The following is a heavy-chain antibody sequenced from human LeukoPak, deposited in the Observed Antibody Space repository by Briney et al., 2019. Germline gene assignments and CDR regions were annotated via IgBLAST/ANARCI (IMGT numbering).Heavy chain of an antibody. Sequence: SETLSLTCTVSGGSISGYYWSWIRQPPGKGLEWIGYIYYSGSTNYNPSLKSRVTISVDTSKNQFSLKLSSVTAADTAVYYCARVDAAAGRRSLSWFDPWGQGTLVTVSS. J-gene: IGHJ5*02. V-gene: IGHV4-59*01. CDR1: GGSISGYY. CDR3: ARVDAAAGRRSLSWFDP. CDR2: IYYSGST. D-gene: IGHD6-13*01.